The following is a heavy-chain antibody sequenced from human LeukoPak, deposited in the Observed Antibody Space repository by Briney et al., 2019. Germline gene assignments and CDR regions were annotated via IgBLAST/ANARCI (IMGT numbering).Heavy chain of an antibody. CDR2: IKHDGSGE. CDR3: ARDLYYYDISGYYRGLDY. D-gene: IGHD3-22*01. Sequence: GGSLRLSCAASGFTFNTCMMSWVRQAPGKGLEWVANIKHDGSGENYVDSVKGRFTISRDNAKGSLSLQMNSLRGEDTAVYYCARDLYYYDISGYYRGLDYWGQGTLVTVSS. CDR1: GFTFNTCM. V-gene: IGHV3-7*01. J-gene: IGHJ4*02.